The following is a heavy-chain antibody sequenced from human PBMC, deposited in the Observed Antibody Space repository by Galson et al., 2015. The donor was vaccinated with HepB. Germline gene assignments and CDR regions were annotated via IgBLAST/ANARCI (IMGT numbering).Heavy chain of an antibody. V-gene: IGHV7-4-1*02. D-gene: IGHD6-19*01. Sequence: SVKVSCKASGYTFTSYAMNWVRQAPGQGLEWMGWINTNTGNPTYAQGFTGRFVFSLDTSVSTAYLQISSLKAEDTAVYYCATPRAVAGFYYYYMDVWGKGTTVTVSS. CDR3: ATPRAVAGFYYYYMDV. CDR1: GYTFTSYA. J-gene: IGHJ6*03. CDR2: INTNTGNP.